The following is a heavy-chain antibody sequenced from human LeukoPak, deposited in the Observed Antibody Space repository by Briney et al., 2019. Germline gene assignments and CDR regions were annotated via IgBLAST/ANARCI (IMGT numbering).Heavy chain of an antibody. V-gene: IGHV4-59*08. CDR3: ARGLGYSYGYYFDF. D-gene: IGHD5-18*01. J-gene: IGHJ4*02. Sequence: SETLSLTCTVSGGSISSYYWSWIRQPPGKGLEWIGYIYYSGSTNYNPSLKSRVTISVDTSKNQFSLKLNSVTAADTAVYYCARGLGYSYGYYFDFWGQGTLVTVSS. CDR1: GGSISSYY. CDR2: IYYSGST.